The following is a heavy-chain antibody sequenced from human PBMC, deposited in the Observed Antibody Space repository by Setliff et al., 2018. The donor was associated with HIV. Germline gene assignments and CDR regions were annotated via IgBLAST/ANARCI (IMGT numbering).Heavy chain of an antibody. V-gene: IGHV4-31*03. CDR1: GGSISSGGYY. Sequence: ASETLSLTCTVSGGSISSGGYYWSWIRQHPGKGLEWIGYIYYSGSTYYNPSLKSRVTISVDTSKNQFSLKLSSVTAADTAVFYCARGTLYYYDTGGYSYFDYWGQGTLVTVSS. CDR2: IYYSGST. CDR3: ARGTLYYYDTGGYSYFDY. D-gene: IGHD3-22*01. J-gene: IGHJ4*02.